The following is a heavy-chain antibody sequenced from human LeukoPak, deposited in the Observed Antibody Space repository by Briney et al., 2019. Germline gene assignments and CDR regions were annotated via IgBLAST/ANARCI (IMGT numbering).Heavy chain of an antibody. V-gene: IGHV3-21*01. CDR3: ARGYCSSTSCYTNWFDP. D-gene: IGHD2-2*02. CDR1: GFTFSSYS. J-gene: IGHJ5*02. CDR2: ISSSSSYI. Sequence: PGGSLRLSCAASGFTFSSYSMNWVRQASGKGLEWVSSISSSSSYIYYADSVKGRFTISRDNAKNSLYLQMNSLRAEDTAVYYCARGYCSSTSCYTNWFDPWGQGTLVTVSS.